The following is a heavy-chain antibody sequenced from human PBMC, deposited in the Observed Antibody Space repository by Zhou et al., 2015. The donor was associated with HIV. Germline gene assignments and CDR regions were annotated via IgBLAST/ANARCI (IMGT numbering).Heavy chain of an antibody. D-gene: IGHD6-13*01. CDR3: RQEGRIAAALTGSDP. CDR2: FDPEDGET. Sequence: QVQLVQSGAEVKKPGASVKVSCKASGYTFTSYGISWVRQAPGQGLEWMGGFDPEDGETIYAQKLQGRVTMTTDTSTSTAYMELRSLRSDDTAVYYCRQEGRIAAALTGSDPWATGTLVTVSS. V-gene: IGHV1-18*01. CDR1: GYTFTSYG. J-gene: IGHJ5*02.